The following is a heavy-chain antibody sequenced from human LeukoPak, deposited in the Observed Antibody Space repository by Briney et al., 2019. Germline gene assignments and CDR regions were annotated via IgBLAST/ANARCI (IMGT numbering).Heavy chain of an antibody. V-gene: IGHV3-21*06. CDR2: ITSSSSYI. CDR3: ARDPYSGNYGAYYYYYMDV. Sequence: PGGSLRLSCAASGFTFTSYNMNWVRQAPGKGLEWVSSITSSSSYIYYADSVKGRFTISRDNAKNSLYLQMDSLRVEDTAVYYCARDPYSGNYGAYYYYYMDVWGKGTTVTISS. CDR1: GFTFTSYN. J-gene: IGHJ6*03. D-gene: IGHD1-26*01.